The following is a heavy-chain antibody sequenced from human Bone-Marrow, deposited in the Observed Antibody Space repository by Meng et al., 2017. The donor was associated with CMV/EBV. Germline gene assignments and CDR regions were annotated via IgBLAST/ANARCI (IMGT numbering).Heavy chain of an antibody. CDR2: IWYDGSNT. V-gene: IGHV3-33*06. D-gene: IGHD2-21*01. CDR3: AKDHCGGDCYNSGWFDP. J-gene: IGHJ5*02. Sequence: GESLKISCAASGFTFSSYAMHWVRQTPGKGLEWLTVIWYDGSNTYYADSVKGRFIISRDNSRNTLYLQMNSLRVEDTAVYYCAKDHCGGDCYNSGWFDPWGKGTLVTVSS. CDR1: GFTFSSYA.